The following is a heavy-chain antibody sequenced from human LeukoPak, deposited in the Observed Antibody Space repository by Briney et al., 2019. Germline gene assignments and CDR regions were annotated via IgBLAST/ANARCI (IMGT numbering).Heavy chain of an antibody. D-gene: IGHD6-19*01. CDR1: GFTFSRYW. CDR3: ARDRSSGWYGRFDP. V-gene: IGHV3-7*03. Sequence: PGGSLRLSCAASGFTFSRYWMSWVCQAPGKGLEWVANINQDGGDKYHADSVKGRFTISRDNAKNSLYLQMNSLRAEDTAVYYCARDRSSGWYGRFDPWGQGTLVTVSS. J-gene: IGHJ5*02. CDR2: INQDGGDK.